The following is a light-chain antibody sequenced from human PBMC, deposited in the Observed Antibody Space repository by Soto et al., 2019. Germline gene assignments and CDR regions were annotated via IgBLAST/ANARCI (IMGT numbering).Light chain of an antibody. Sequence: QSALTQPRSVSGSPGQSVTISFTGTSSDVGGYNYVSWYQHHPGKAPKLMIYDVDKRPSGVPGRFSGSKSGNTASLTISGLQAEDEADYYCCSYAGSYPFVFGTGTKVT. CDR2: DVD. J-gene: IGLJ1*01. V-gene: IGLV2-11*01. CDR1: SSDVGGYNY. CDR3: CSYAGSYPFV.